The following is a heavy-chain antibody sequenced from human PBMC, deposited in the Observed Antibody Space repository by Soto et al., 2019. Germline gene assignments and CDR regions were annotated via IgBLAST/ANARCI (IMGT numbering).Heavy chain of an antibody. D-gene: IGHD6-13*01. CDR1: GYTFTSYG. V-gene: IGHV1-18*01. CDR2: ISAYNGNT. Sequence: QVQLVQSGAEVKKPGASVKVSCKASGYTFTSYGISWVRQAPGQGLEWMGWISAYNGNTNYAQKLQGRVTMTTDTATRTAYMELRSLRSDDTAVYYWASFSIAAADPYGMDVWGQGTTVTVSS. CDR3: ASFSIAAADPYGMDV. J-gene: IGHJ6*02.